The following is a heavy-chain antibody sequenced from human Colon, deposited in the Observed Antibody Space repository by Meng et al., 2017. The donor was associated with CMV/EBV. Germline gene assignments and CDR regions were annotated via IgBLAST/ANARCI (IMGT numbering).Heavy chain of an antibody. V-gene: IGHV3-30*02. CDR2: IRYDGTNE. J-gene: IGHJ4*02. CDR1: GFTLSSYG. D-gene: IGHD3-16*01. CDR3: ARDLVGGWPDY. Sequence: GESLKISCAASGFTLSSYGMHWVRQAPGKGLEWVAFIRYDGTNEYYVDSVKGRFTISRDNSKNTLYLQMNSLRAEDTAVYYCARDLVGGWPDYWGQGTLVTVSS.